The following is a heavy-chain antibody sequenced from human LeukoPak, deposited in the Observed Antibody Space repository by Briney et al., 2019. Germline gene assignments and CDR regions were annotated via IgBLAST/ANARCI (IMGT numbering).Heavy chain of an antibody. CDR1: GYXFTDYY. Sequence: ASVKVSCKTSGYXFTDYYMQWVRQAAGQRLECMGWINPSDGDTKSALKFQGRVTMTRDTSISTAYLELSRLTSDDTAIYYCARDCSGADCYSGNAFDIWGQGTMVTVSS. V-gene: IGHV1-2*02. D-gene: IGHD2-15*01. CDR3: ARDCSGADCYSGNAFDI. J-gene: IGHJ3*02. CDR2: INPSDGDT.